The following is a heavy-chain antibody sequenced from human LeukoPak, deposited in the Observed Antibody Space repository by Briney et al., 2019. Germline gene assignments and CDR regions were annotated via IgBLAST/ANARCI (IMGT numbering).Heavy chain of an antibody. CDR2: INHSGST. V-gene: IGHV4-34*01. Sequence: SETLSLTCAVYGGSFSGYYWSWIRQPPGKGLEWIGEINHSGSTNYNPSLKSRVTISVDTSKNQFSLKLTSVTAADTAVYYCASRDCSSTSCHEGYNWFDPWGQGTLVTVSS. D-gene: IGHD2-2*01. CDR3: ASRDCSSTSCHEGYNWFDP. J-gene: IGHJ5*02. CDR1: GGSFSGYY.